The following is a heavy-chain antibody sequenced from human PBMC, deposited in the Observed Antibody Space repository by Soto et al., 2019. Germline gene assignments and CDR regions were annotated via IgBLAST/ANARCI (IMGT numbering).Heavy chain of an antibody. J-gene: IGHJ6*02. V-gene: IGHV1-69*13. CDR3: ASPFFGVVIMEDYYGMDV. D-gene: IGHD3-3*01. Sequence: SVKVSCKASGGTFSSYAISWVRHAPGQGLEWMGGIIPIFGTANYAQKFQGRVTITADESTSTAYMELSSLRSEDTAVYYCASPFFGVVIMEDYYGMDVWGQGTTVTVSS. CDR1: GGTFSSYA. CDR2: IIPIFGTA.